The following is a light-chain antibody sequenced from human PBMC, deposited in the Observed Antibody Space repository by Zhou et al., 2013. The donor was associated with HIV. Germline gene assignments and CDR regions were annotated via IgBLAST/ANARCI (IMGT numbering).Light chain of an antibody. CDR1: QSVGSN. CDR2: GTS. V-gene: IGKV3-15*01. CDR3: QQYGISRT. J-gene: IGKJ1*01. Sequence: EIVMTQSPATLSVSPGERVTLSCRANQSVGSNLAWYQQKPGQAPRLLIYGTSTRATGIPARFSGSGSGTDFTLTISRLEPEDFAVYYCQQYGISRTFGQGTKVEIK.